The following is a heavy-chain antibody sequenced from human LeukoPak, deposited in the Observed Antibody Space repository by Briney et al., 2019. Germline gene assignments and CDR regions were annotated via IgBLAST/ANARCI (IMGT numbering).Heavy chain of an antibody. CDR3: ARRGSGWYYFDY. V-gene: IGHV4-34*01. J-gene: IGHJ4*02. Sequence: PSETLSLTCAVYGGSFSGYYWSWLRQPPGKGLEWIGEINHSGSTNYNPSLKRRVTISVDTSKNQFSLKLRPVTAADTAVYYCARRGSGWYYFDYWGQGTLVTVSS. CDR1: GGSFSGYY. CDR2: INHSGST. D-gene: IGHD6-19*01.